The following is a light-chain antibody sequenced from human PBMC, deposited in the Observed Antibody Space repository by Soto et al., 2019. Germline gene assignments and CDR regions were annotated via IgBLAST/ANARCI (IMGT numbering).Light chain of an antibody. V-gene: IGKV1-5*01. CDR2: DAT. CDR3: LQYNTFPHT. CDR1: QMIARW. J-gene: IGKJ2*01. Sequence: IQMTQSPSTLSASVGDTVTLTCRSSQMIARWLAWYQQKPGTAPRLIIYDATSLPSGVPSRFSASASGTDFTLTISSLHPDDFATDYCLQYNTFPHTFGQGTKLEI.